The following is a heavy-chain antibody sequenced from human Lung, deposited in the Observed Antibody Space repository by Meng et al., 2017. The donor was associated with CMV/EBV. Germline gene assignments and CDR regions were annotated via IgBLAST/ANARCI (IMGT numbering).Heavy chain of an antibody. J-gene: IGHJ6*02. Sequence: GPXLVXPPETLTLTCTVSGFSLSNARMGVSWIRQPPGKALEWLAHIFSNDEKSYSTSLKSRLTISKDTSKSQVVLTMTNMDPVDTATYYCARHLPTYYYDSSGYYYPYYYYGMDVWGQGTTVXVSS. CDR2: IFSNDEK. V-gene: IGHV2-26*01. CDR3: ARHLPTYYYDSSGYYYPYYYYGMDV. D-gene: IGHD3-22*01. CDR1: GFSLSNARMG.